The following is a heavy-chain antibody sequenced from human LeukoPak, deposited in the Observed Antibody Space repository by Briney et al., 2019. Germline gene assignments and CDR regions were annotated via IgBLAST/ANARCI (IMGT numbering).Heavy chain of an antibody. J-gene: IGHJ6*03. D-gene: IGHD2-15*01. V-gene: IGHV3-21*04. CDR2: ISSRSHFI. CDR3: ARVLRYCSGGNCYSGGLGYMDV. CDR1: GFTFNLYS. Sequence: GGSLRLSCAASGFTFNLYSVTWVRQTPGRGLEWVSSISSRSHFIYYADSVKGRFTISRDNAKNSLFLQMNSLRAEDTAVYYCARVLRYCSGGNCYSGGLGYMDVWGKGTTVTISS.